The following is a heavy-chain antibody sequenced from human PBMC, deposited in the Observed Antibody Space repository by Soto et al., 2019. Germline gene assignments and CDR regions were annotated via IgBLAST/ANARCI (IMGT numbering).Heavy chain of an antibody. V-gene: IGHV5-10-1*01. CDR1: GYSFTSYW. Sequence: GESLKISCKGSGYSFTSYWISWVRQMPGKGLEWMGRIDPTDSYTDYSPSFQGHVTISADKSITTAYLQWSSLRTSDTAIYYCARHATDYGDCAPAWFVTWGQGTLVTVSS. D-gene: IGHD4-17*01. CDR3: ARHATDYGDCAPAWFVT. J-gene: IGHJ5*02. CDR2: IDPTDSYT.